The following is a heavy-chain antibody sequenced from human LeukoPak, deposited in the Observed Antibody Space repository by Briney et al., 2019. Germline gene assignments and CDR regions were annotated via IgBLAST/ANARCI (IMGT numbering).Heavy chain of an antibody. V-gene: IGHV1-2*02. CDR3: ARDGSIAAAGKQNFDY. CDR1: GYTFTCYY. Sequence: ASVKVSCKASGYTFTCYYMHWVRQAPGQGREWMGWINPNSGGTNYAQKFQGRVTMTRDTSISTAYMELSRLRSDDTAVYYCARDGSIAAAGKQNFDYWGQGTLVTVSS. CDR2: INPNSGGT. D-gene: IGHD6-13*01. J-gene: IGHJ4*02.